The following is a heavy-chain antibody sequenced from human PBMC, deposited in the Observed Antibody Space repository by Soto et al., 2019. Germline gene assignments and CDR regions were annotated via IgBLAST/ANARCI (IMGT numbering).Heavy chain of an antibody. V-gene: IGHV4-34*01. CDR1: GGSFSGYY. Sequence: SETLSLTCAVYGGSFSGYYWIWIRQPPGKGLEWIGEINHSGSTNYNPSLKSRVTISVHTSNSQFSLELNSVTAADTAVYYCARGLISGSHYSGGWYYFDSWGQGTQVTVS. CDR2: INHSGST. CDR3: ARGLISGSHYSGGWYYFDS. J-gene: IGHJ4*02. D-gene: IGHD1-26*01.